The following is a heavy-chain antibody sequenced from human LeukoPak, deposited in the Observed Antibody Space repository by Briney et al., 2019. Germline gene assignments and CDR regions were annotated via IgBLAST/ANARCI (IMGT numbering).Heavy chain of an antibody. CDR1: GFTFSSYA. CDR3: ARTSQGILTAYYYYMDV. D-gene: IGHD3-9*01. J-gene: IGHJ6*03. CDR2: ISYDGSNK. V-gene: IGHV3-30*04. Sequence: PGRSLRLSCAASGFTFSSYAMHWVRQAPGKGLEWVAVISYDGSNKYYADSVKGRFTISRDNSKNTLYLQMNSLRAEDTAVYYCARTSQGILTAYYYYMDVWGKGTTVTISS.